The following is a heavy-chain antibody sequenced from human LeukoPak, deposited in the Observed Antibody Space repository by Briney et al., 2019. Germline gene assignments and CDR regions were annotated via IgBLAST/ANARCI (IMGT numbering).Heavy chain of an antibody. J-gene: IGHJ4*02. V-gene: IGHV3-30-3*02. Sequence: PGGSLRLSCAASGFTFSSYAMHWVRQAPGKGLEWVAVISYDGSNKYYADSVKGRFTISRDNSKNTLYLQMNSLRAEDTAVYYCAKSISDWNYSIDYWGQGTLVTVSS. CDR3: AKSISDWNYSIDY. CDR2: ISYDGSNK. CDR1: GFTFSSYA. D-gene: IGHD1-7*01.